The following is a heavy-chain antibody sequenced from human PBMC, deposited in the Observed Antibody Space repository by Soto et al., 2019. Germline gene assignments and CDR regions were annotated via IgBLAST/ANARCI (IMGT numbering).Heavy chain of an antibody. Sequence: PGESLQISCKGSGYSFTSYWIGWVRQMPGKGLEWMGIIYPGDSDTRYSPSFQGQVTISADKSISTAYLQWSSLKASDTAMYYCARRSAAGTLTANYYYYMDVWGKGTTVTVSS. D-gene: IGHD6-13*01. CDR1: GYSFTSYW. CDR2: IYPGDSDT. V-gene: IGHV5-51*01. CDR3: ARRSAAGTLTANYYYYMDV. J-gene: IGHJ6*03.